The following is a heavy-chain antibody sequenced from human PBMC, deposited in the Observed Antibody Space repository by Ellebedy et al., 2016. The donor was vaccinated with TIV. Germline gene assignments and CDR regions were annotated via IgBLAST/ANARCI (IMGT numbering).Heavy chain of an antibody. CDR3: ARRGSYGDYAVQVNNWFDS. CDR2: IYQDGSNQ. CDR1: GFSFRSYW. D-gene: IGHD4-17*01. V-gene: IGHV3-7*01. Sequence: PGGSLRLSCVASGFSFRSYWMSWVRQAPGRGLEWVANIYQDGSNQYYVDSVKGRFTISRDNAKNSLYLQMHSLRVEDTALYYCARRGSYGDYAVQVNNWFDSWGQGTLVTV. J-gene: IGHJ5*01.